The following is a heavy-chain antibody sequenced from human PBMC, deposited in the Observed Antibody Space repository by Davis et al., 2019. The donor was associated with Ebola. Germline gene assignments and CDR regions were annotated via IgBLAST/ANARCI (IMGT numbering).Heavy chain of an antibody. Sequence: ETLSLTCAVSGGSISSGGYSWSWIRQPPGKALEWLAHIFSNDEKSYSTSLKSRLTISKDTSKSQVVLTMTNMDPVDTATYYCARIVVANWFDPWGQGTLVTVSS. V-gene: IGHV2-26*01. CDR1: GGSISSGGYS. CDR2: IFSNDEK. J-gene: IGHJ5*02. CDR3: ARIVVANWFDP. D-gene: IGHD2-2*01.